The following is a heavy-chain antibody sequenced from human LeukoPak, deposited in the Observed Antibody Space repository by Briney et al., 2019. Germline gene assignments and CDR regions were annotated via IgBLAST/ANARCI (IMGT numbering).Heavy chain of an antibody. Sequence: ASVKVSCKVSGYTFTSYGISWVRQAPGQGLEWMGWISAYNGNTNYAQKLQGRVTMTTDTSTSTAYMELRSLRSDDTAVYYCARDLPYDILTGEDAFDIWGQGTMVTVSS. CDR2: ISAYNGNT. CDR1: GYTFTSYG. CDR3: ARDLPYDILTGEDAFDI. V-gene: IGHV1-18*01. J-gene: IGHJ3*02. D-gene: IGHD3-9*01.